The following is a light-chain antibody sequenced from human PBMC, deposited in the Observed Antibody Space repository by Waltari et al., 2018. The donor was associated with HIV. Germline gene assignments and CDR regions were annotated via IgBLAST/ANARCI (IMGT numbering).Light chain of an antibody. CDR2: KAS. CDR3: QQYSSFPVT. V-gene: IGKV1-5*03. Sequence: DIQMTQSPSTLSASIGDRVSITCRASHNVGDWLAYQQKPGKAPSLLISKASTLESGVPTNFSGSGSGTYFTLTISGLRPDDFATYYCQQYSSFPVTFGQGTKL. CDR1: HNVGDW. J-gene: IGKJ2*01.